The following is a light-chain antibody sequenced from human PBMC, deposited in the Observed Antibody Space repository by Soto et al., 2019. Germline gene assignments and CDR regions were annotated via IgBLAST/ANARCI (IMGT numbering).Light chain of an antibody. CDR3: SSYTTSSTRV. V-gene: IGLV2-14*01. CDR1: SSDIGAYNY. J-gene: IGLJ1*01. Sequence: QSALTQHASVSGSPGQSITISCTGTSSDIGAYNYVSWYQQHPGEAPKLLIYEVTYRPSGVSDRFSGSKSAYTASLTISGLQPEDEADYYCSSYTTSSTRVFGTGTKVTVL. CDR2: EVT.